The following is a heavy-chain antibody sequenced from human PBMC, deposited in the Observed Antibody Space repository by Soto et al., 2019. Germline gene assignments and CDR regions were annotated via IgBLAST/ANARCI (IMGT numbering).Heavy chain of an antibody. CDR2: ISSSSSTI. D-gene: IGHD6-13*01. J-gene: IGHJ5*02. V-gene: IGHV3-48*01. CDR3: ARHPERIAEIGGFDP. CDR1: GFTFSSYS. Sequence: EVQLVESGGGLVQPGGSLRLSCAASGFTFSSYSMNWVRQAPGKGLEWVSYISSSSSTIYYADSVKGRFTISRDNAKNPLYLQMNSLRAEVTAVYYCARHPERIAEIGGFDPWGQGTLVTVSS.